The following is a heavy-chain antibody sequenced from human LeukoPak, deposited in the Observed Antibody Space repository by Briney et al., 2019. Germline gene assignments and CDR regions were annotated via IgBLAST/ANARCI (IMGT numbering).Heavy chain of an antibody. J-gene: IGHJ4*02. D-gene: IGHD3-22*01. CDR2: IYFSGGT. V-gene: IGHV4-39*02. Sequence: PSETLSLTCTVSGDSISSSNCYWGWIRQPPGKGLEWIGSIYFSGGTYYNASLKSRVTISVDTSKNQFSLKLSSVTAADTAVYYCAKDDYYDTSGYRDWGQGTLVTVSS. CDR1: GDSISSSNCY. CDR3: AKDDYYDTSGYRD.